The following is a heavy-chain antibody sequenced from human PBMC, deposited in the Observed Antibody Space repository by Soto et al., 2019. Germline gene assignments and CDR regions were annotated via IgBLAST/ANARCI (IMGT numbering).Heavy chain of an antibody. J-gene: IGHJ5*02. Sequence: GESLRLSCAASGFTFSGYAMSWVRQAPGKGLEWVSAISGSGGSTYYADSVKGRFTISRDNSKNTLYLQMNSLRAEDTAVYYCAKDGPYYYDSTGGFDPWGQGTLVTVSS. V-gene: IGHV3-23*01. CDR3: AKDGPYYYDSTGGFDP. CDR2: ISGSGGST. CDR1: GFTFSGYA. D-gene: IGHD3-22*01.